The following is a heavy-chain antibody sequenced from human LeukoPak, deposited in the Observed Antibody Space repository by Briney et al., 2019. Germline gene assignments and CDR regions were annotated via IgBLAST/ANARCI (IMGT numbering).Heavy chain of an antibody. Sequence: DPGGSLRLSCAASGFTFSSYAMSWVRRAPGKGLEWVSAISGSGGSTYYADSVKGRFTISRDNSKNTLYLQMNSLRAEDTAVYYCAKDLNIAVAGPTTLFDYWGQGTLVTASS. CDR3: AKDLNIAVAGPTTLFDY. D-gene: IGHD6-19*01. CDR1: GFTFSSYA. J-gene: IGHJ4*02. CDR2: ISGSGGST. V-gene: IGHV3-23*01.